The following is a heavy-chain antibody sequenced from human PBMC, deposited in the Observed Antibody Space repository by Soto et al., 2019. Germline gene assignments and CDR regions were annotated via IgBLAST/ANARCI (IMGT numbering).Heavy chain of an antibody. CDR3: ARGYSSGWSTNFWGKGENWFDP. J-gene: IGHJ5*02. Sequence: QVQLVQSGAEVKKPGASVKVSCKTSGYTFTSYGISWVRQAPGQGLEWMGWISPYNGKTNYAQKVQGRVTRTTDTSTSTADMERRSQRSDDTAVYYCARGYSSGWSTNFWGKGENWFDPWGQGTLVTVSS. CDR1: GYTFTSYG. CDR2: ISPYNGKT. D-gene: IGHD6-19*01. V-gene: IGHV1-18*01.